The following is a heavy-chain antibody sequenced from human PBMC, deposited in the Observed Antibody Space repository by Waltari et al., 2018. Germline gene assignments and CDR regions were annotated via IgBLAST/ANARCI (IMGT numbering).Heavy chain of an antibody. V-gene: IGHV1-2*02. CDR2: INPNSVGT. J-gene: IGHJ6*02. CDR1: GYTFTGYY. CDR3: ARTPSPGYYYGMDV. Sequence: QVQLVQSGAEVKKPGASVKVSCKASGYTFTGYYMHCVRQAPGQGLEWMGWINPNSVGTNYAQKFQGRVTMTRDTSISTAYMELSRLRSDDTAVYYCARTPSPGYYYGMDVWGQGTTVTVSS.